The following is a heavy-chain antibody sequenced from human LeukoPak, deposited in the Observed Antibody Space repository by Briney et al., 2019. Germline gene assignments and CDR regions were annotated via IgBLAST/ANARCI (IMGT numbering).Heavy chain of an antibody. V-gene: IGHV1-69*05. Sequence: SVKVSCKASGGTFSSYAISWVRHAPGQGLEWMGRIIPIFGTANYAQTFQGRVTITTEESTSKAYMETSNARSQDTAVYYCARSDSGSYSARWGQGTLVTVSS. CDR1: GGTFSSYA. CDR3: ARSDSGSYSAR. J-gene: IGHJ4*02. CDR2: IIPIFGTA. D-gene: IGHD1-26*01.